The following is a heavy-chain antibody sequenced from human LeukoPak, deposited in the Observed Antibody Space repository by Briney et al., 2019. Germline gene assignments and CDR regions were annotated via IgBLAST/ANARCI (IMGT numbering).Heavy chain of an antibody. V-gene: IGHV6-1*01. CDR3: AILRTASSFDF. J-gene: IGHJ4*02. Sequence: SQTLSLSCAISGDSVSSKSAACNWIRQSPSRRLEWLGRTYYRSKWYHEYAVSVKSRITINPDTSKNQFSLQLNSVTPEDTAIYYCAILRTASSFDFWGQGTLVTVSS. D-gene: IGHD1-1*01. CDR1: GDSVSSKSAA. CDR2: TYYRSKWYH.